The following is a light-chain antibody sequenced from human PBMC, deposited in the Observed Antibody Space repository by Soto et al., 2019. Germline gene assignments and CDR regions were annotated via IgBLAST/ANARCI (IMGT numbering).Light chain of an antibody. J-gene: IGLJ1*01. CDR3: CSDAGTYTLV. V-gene: IGLV2-11*01. CDR2: DVT. CDR1: SGDVGGSNH. Sequence: QSSLAQPRSVSGSPGQSVTISCTGTSGDVGGSNHVSWYQHHPGKAPKFLIYDVTKRPSGVPDRFSGSKSGNTASLTISGLQPEDEADYYCCSDAGTYTLVFGTGTKVTV.